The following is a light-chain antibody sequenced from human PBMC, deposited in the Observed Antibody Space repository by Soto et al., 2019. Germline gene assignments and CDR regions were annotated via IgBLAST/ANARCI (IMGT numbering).Light chain of an antibody. V-gene: IGKV1-5*01. J-gene: IGKJ1*01. CDR2: HAS. CDR1: QSISSC. Sequence: DIQMTQSPSTLSASVGDRLTITCRASQSISSCLAWYQQKPGKAPKLLIYHASSLESGVPPRFSCSGSWTEFTLTISSRQPDDFATYYCQQYNSYSPGFGQGTKVEIK. CDR3: QQYNSYSPG.